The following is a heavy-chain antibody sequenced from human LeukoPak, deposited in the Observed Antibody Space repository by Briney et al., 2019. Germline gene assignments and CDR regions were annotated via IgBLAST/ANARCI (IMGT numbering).Heavy chain of an antibody. CDR2: IYYSGST. CDR1: GGSISSYY. Sequence: SETLSLTCTVSGGSISSYYWSWIRRPPGKGLEWIGYIYYSGSTNYNPSLKSRVTISVDTSKNQFSLKLSSVTAADTAVYYCARETYYDILTGYPAPNYFDYWGQGTLVTVSS. J-gene: IGHJ4*02. V-gene: IGHV4-59*01. CDR3: ARETYYDILTGYPAPNYFDY. D-gene: IGHD3-9*01.